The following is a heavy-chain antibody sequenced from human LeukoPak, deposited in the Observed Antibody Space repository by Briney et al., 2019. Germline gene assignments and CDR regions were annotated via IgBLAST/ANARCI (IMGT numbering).Heavy chain of an antibody. CDR3: ARDDYGDYGEVFYGMDV. Sequence: ASVKVSCKASGYTFTSYYMHWVRQAPGQGLEWMGIINPSGGSTSYAQKFQGRVTMTRDTSTSTVYMELSSLRSEDTAVYYCARDDYGDYGEVFYGMDVWGQGTTVTVSS. J-gene: IGHJ6*02. V-gene: IGHV1-46*01. D-gene: IGHD4-17*01. CDR1: GYTFTSYY. CDR2: INPSGGST.